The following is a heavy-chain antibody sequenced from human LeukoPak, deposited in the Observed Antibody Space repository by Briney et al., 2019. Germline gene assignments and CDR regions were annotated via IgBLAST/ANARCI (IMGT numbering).Heavy chain of an antibody. CDR1: GFTFSTYG. V-gene: IGHV3-30*02. Sequence: GGSLRLSCAASGFTFSTYGMHWVRQAPGKGLEWVAFIRYDGSNKYYADSVKGRFTISRDNSKNALYLQMNSLRAEDTAVYFCAKDKDPWKSSSISDFDYWGQGTLVTVSS. CDR3: AKDKDPWKSSSISDFDY. J-gene: IGHJ4*02. CDR2: IRYDGSNK. D-gene: IGHD6-6*01.